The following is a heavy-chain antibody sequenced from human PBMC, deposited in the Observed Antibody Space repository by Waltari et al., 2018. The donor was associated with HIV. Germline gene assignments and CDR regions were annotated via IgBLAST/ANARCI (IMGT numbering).Heavy chain of an antibody. Sequence: QVQLVQSGAEAQMPAASVKVSCKASGYTFTGYYMHWVRPAPGQGLEWMGRINPNSGGTNYARKFQGRVTMTRDTSISPAYMELSRLRSDDTAVDYCARDLSRGYSSPSGYWGQGTLVTVSS. D-gene: IGHD6-13*01. V-gene: IGHV1-2*06. CDR1: GYTFTGYY. J-gene: IGHJ4*02. CDR3: ARDLSRGYSSPSGY. CDR2: INPNSGGT.